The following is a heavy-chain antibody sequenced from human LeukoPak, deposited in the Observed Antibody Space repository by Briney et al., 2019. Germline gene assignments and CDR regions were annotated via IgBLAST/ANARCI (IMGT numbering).Heavy chain of an antibody. CDR2: IYHSGST. D-gene: IGHD2-2*02. Sequence: SETLSLTCAVSGGSISSGGYYWSWIRQPPGKGLEWIGYIYHSGSTYYNPSLKSRVTISVDRSKNQFSLKLSSVTAADTAVYYCARVLEGYCSSTSCYTVDYWGQGTLVTVSS. CDR1: GGSISSGGYY. J-gene: IGHJ4*02. V-gene: IGHV4-30-2*01. CDR3: ARVLEGYCSSTSCYTVDY.